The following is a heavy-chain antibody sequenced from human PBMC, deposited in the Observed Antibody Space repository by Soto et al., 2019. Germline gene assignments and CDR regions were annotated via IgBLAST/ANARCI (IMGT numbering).Heavy chain of an antibody. Sequence: QLHLVQSGAVVKKPGASVTVSCSASGYPVTAYYMHWVRQAPGRGLEWMGGINPATGAAKYTQTFQGRGTLTRDTSPGAVFMELRGLTSGDTAVFYWAKGGGVGVAGSAAFDMWGQGTLVTVSS. J-gene: IGHJ3*02. D-gene: IGHD3-3*01. CDR3: AKGGGVGVAGSAAFDM. CDR2: INPATGAA. V-gene: IGHV1-2*02. CDR1: GYPVTAYY.